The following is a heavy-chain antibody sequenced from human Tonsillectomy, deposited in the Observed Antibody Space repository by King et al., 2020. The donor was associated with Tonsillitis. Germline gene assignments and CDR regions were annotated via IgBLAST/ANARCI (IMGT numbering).Heavy chain of an antibody. J-gene: IGHJ4*02. CDR3: ARGSGWAYYFDY. V-gene: IGHV3-30*01. D-gene: IGHD6-19*01. CDR2: ISHDGSKK. CDR1: GFTFSSYA. Sequence: QLVQSGGGVVQPGRSLRLSCAASGFTFSSYALHWVRQAPGKGLDWVAVISHDGSKKHYADSVKGRFTISRDNSKNTLYLQMNSLRAEDTAVYYCARGSGWAYYFDYWGQGTLVTVSS.